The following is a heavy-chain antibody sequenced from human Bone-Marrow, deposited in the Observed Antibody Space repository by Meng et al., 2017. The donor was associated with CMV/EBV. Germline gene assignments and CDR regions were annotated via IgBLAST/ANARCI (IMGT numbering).Heavy chain of an antibody. CDR2: FDFEDGET. D-gene: IGHD3-16*01. CDR3: AKGSGGTHAFDI. V-gene: IGHV1-24*01. J-gene: IGHJ3*02. Sequence: ASVKVSCKVSGYNLNELSMHWVRQAPGKGLEWVGGFDFEDGETIYAQKFQGRVTMTEDTSTDTAYMDLSSLRSEDTAVYYCAKGSGGTHAFDIWGQGTMVTVSS. CDR1: GYNLNELS.